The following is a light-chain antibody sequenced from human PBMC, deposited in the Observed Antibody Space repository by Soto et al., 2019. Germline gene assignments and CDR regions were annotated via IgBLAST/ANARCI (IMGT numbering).Light chain of an antibody. CDR3: HQYGSSPTYT. CDR2: GAS. V-gene: IGKV3-20*01. J-gene: IGKJ2*01. CDR1: QSVSSSY. Sequence: EIVLKQSPGTLSLSPGERATLSCRASQSVSSSYLAWYQQKPGQAPRLLIYGASSMATGIPDRFSGSGSGTDFTLTISRLEPEDFAVYYCHQYGSSPTYTFGQGTKLEIK.